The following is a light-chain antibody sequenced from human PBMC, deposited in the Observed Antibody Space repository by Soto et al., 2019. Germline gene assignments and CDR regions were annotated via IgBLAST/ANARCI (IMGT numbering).Light chain of an antibody. CDR2: TYD. V-gene: IGLV1-44*01. CDR1: SSNIGTYT. J-gene: IGLJ2*01. Sequence: QSVLTQPPSVSGTPGQSITISCSGSSSNIGTYTLNWYQHLPGTAPKLLFSTYDQRPSGVADRFSGSKSGTSASLAISGLKWGVVRDYNWAPGDNRLNGVVFGGGTKLTAL. CDR3: APGDNRLNGVV.